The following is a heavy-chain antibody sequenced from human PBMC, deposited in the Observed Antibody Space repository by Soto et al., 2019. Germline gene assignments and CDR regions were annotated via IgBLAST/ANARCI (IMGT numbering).Heavy chain of an antibody. Sequence: XSRRLSGAASGFTFRSYWSWILQPPGKGLEWIGEINHSGSTNYNPSLKSRVTISVDTSKNQFSLKLSSVTAADTAVYYCAREGPAVAGNRYFQHWGQGTLVTVSS. V-gene: IGHV4-34*01. D-gene: IGHD6-19*01. CDR1: GFTFRSY. CDR2: INHSGST. CDR3: AREGPAVAGNRYFQH. J-gene: IGHJ1*01.